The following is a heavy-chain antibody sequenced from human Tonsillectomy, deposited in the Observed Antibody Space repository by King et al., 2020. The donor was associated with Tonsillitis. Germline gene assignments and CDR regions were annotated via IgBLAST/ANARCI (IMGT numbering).Heavy chain of an antibody. Sequence: VQLVESGGGLVQPGGSLRLSCAASGFTFSDHYMDWVRQAPGKGLEWVAHIRNKAAGYTTEYAASVKGRFTISRDDSENSLYLQMNNLKTEDTAVYFCADVGSTSMDVRGQGTTVTVSS. CDR3: ADVGSTSMDV. D-gene: IGHD1-26*01. CDR1: GFTFSDHY. J-gene: IGHJ6*02. V-gene: IGHV3-72*01. CDR2: IRNKAAGYTT.